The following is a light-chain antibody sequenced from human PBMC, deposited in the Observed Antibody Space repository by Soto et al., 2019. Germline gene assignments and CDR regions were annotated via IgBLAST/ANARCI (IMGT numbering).Light chain of an antibody. CDR3: GTWDSSLSAGV. J-gene: IGLJ1*01. CDR2: ENN. CDR1: SSNIGNNY. Sequence: QSVLTQPPSVSAAPGQRVTISCSGSSSNIGNNYVSWYQQLPGTAPKLLIYENNKRPSGIPDRFSGSKSGTSATLGITGLQTGDEADYYCGTWDSSLSAGVFGTGTKLTAL. V-gene: IGLV1-51*02.